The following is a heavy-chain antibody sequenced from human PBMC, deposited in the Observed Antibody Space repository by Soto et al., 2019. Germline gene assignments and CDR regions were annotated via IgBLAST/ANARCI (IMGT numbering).Heavy chain of an antibody. CDR3: ARVVVATYSSTFDP. CDR2: IYHTGST. CDR1: SDSISSSTW. D-gene: IGHD6-13*01. Sequence: QVPLQESGPGLVKPSGTLSLTCGVSSDSISSSTWWTWVRQPPGQGLEWIGEIYHTGSTNYNPSLNSRVTISVAKSKNQFSLKLSSVTAADTAVYYCARVVVATYSSTFDPWGQGTLVTVSS. V-gene: IGHV4-4*02. J-gene: IGHJ5*02.